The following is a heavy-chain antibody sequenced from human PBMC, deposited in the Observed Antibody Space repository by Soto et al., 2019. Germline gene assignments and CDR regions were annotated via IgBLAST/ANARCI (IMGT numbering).Heavy chain of an antibody. J-gene: IGHJ4*02. CDR1: GVSISSYY. V-gene: IGHV4-59*01. CDR2: IYYSGNT. Sequence: QVQLQESGPGLVKPSETLSLTCTVSGVSISSYYWSWIRQRPGKGLEWIGYIYYSGNTNYNPSLKSRVTISIDASKSQFSLELSSVTAADSAVYFCARGIGQQLPPLDWGQGTLVTVSS. CDR3: ARGIGQQLPPLD. D-gene: IGHD6-13*01.